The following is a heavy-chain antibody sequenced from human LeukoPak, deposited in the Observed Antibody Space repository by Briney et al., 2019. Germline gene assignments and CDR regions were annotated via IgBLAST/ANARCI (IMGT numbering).Heavy chain of an antibody. CDR3: ARHPLAAAGVYFDY. V-gene: IGHV4-39*01. D-gene: IGHD6-13*01. CDR2: IYYGGST. Sequence: PSETLSLTCTVSGGSISSSSYYWGWIRQPPGKGLEWIGSIYYGGSTYYNPSLKSRVTISVDTSKNQFSLKLSSVTAADTAVYYCARHPLAAAGVYFDYWGQGTLVTVSS. CDR1: GGSISSSSYY. J-gene: IGHJ4*02.